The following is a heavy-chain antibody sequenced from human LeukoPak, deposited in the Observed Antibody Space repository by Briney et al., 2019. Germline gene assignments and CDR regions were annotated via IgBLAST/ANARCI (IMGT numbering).Heavy chain of an antibody. V-gene: IGHV4-34*01. J-gene: IGHJ5*02. Sequence: KSSETLSLTCAVYGGSFSGYYWSWIRQPPGKGLEWIGEINHSGSTNYNPSLKSRVTISVDTSKNQFSLKLSSVTAADTAVYYCARHGKVVVPAAMIHWFDPWGQGTLVTVSS. CDR3: ARHGKVVVPAAMIHWFDP. D-gene: IGHD2-2*01. CDR1: GGSFSGYY. CDR2: INHSGST.